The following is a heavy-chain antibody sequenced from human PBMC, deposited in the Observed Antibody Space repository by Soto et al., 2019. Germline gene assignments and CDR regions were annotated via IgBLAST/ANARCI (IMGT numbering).Heavy chain of an antibody. J-gene: IGHJ6*03. V-gene: IGHV1-18*01. D-gene: IGHD6-25*01. CDR2: ISAYNGNT. Sequence: QVQLVQSGAEVKKPGASVRVSCKASGYTFTSYGISWVRQAPGQGLEWMGWISAYNGNTNYAQKLQGRVTMTTDTSTSTAYMELRSLRSDDTAVYYCARVREGTIRLNSYYYYMDVWGKGTTVTVSS. CDR3: ARVREGTIRLNSYYYYMDV. CDR1: GYTFTSYG.